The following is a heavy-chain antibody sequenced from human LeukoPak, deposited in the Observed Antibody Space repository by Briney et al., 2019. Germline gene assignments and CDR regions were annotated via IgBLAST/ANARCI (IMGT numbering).Heavy chain of an antibody. CDR1: GATFSSYA. J-gene: IGHJ6*02. D-gene: IGHD3-22*01. CDR3: AMAKGYYDSSGYGMDV. CDR2: IIPILGIA. V-gene: IGHV1-69*04. Sequence: SVKVSCKASGATFSSYAISWVRQAPGQGLEWMGRIIPILGIANYAQKFQGRVTITADKSTSTAYMELSSLRSEDTAVYYCAMAKGYYDSSGYGMDVWGQGTTVTVSS.